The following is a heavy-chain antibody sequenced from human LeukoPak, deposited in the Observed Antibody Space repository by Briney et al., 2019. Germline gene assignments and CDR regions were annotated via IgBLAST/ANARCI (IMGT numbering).Heavy chain of an antibody. CDR1: GFTFSSYA. D-gene: IGHD2-2*01. CDR3: AKGRASRLGSYYYYMDV. Sequence: GRSLRLSCAASGFTFSSYAMHWVRQAPGKGLEWVAVISSDGSNKYYADSVKGRFTISRDNSKNTLYLQMNSLRAEDTAVYYCAKGRASRLGSYYYYMDVWGKGTTVTISS. V-gene: IGHV3-30*04. CDR2: ISSDGSNK. J-gene: IGHJ6*03.